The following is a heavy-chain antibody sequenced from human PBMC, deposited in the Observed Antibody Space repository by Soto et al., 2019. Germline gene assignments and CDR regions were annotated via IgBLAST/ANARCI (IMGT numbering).Heavy chain of an antibody. Sequence: PSETLSLTCTVSGGSISSGDYYWSWIRQPPGKGLEWIGYIYYSGSTYYNPSLKSRVTISVDTSKNQFSLKLSSVTAADTAVYYCARDLMVRGVGPFDYWGQGTLVTVSS. D-gene: IGHD3-10*01. V-gene: IGHV4-30-4*01. CDR3: ARDLMVRGVGPFDY. CDR1: GGSISSGDYY. J-gene: IGHJ4*02. CDR2: IYYSGST.